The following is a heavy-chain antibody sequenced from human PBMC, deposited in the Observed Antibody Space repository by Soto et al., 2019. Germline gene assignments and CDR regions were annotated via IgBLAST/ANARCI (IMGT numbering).Heavy chain of an antibody. CDR1: GFTFSSYG. J-gene: IGHJ3*02. CDR2: ISYDGSNK. CDR3: AKDQYMIVVVMEEAAAFDI. D-gene: IGHD3-22*01. Sequence: QVQLVESGGGVVQPGRSLRLSCAASGFTFSSYGMHWVRQAPGKGLEWVAVISYDGSNKYYADSVKGRFTISRDNSKNTLYLKMNSLRAEDTAVYYCAKDQYMIVVVMEEAAAFDIWGQGTMVTVSS. V-gene: IGHV3-30*18.